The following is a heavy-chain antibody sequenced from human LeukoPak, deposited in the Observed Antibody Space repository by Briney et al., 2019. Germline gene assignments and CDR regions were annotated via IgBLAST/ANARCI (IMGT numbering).Heavy chain of an antibody. Sequence: GGSLRLSCAASGCTFSSYAMSWVRQAPGKGLEWVSAISGSGGSTYYADSVKGRFTISRDNSKNTLYLQMNSLRAEDTAVYYCASPAYGSGSYYDAFDIWGQGTMVTVSS. CDR2: ISGSGGST. CDR3: ASPAYGSGSYYDAFDI. D-gene: IGHD3-10*01. J-gene: IGHJ3*02. CDR1: GCTFSSYA. V-gene: IGHV3-23*01.